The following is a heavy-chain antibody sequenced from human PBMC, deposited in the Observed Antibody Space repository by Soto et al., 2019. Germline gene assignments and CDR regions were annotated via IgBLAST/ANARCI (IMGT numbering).Heavy chain of an antibody. V-gene: IGHV1-69*08. J-gene: IGHJ6*03. CDR3: AREDAQYQLLHSYYYMDV. CDR2: IIPIFGMA. CDR1: GGTFSSYT. D-gene: IGHD2-2*01. Sequence: QVQLVQSGAEVKKPGSSVKVSCKASGGTFSSYTINWVRQAPGQGLEWMGRIIPIFGMANYAQKFQGRVTITADESTSTAYMQLSSLRSEDTGLYYCAREDAQYQLLHSYYYMDVWGKGTTVTVSS.